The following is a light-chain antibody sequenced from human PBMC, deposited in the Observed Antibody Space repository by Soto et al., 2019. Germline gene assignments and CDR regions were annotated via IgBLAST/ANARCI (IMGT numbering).Light chain of an antibody. J-gene: IGKJ1*01. Sequence: EIVLTQSPGTPSLSPGERATLSCRASQSVSNNYLAWYQQKPGQAPRLLIYGASNWATGIPARFSGSGSGTEVTLTISSLQYEDVAVYYCQQYNNWPPTFGQGTKVDIK. CDR1: QSVSNN. CDR3: QQYNNWPPT. V-gene: IGKV3-15*01. CDR2: GAS.